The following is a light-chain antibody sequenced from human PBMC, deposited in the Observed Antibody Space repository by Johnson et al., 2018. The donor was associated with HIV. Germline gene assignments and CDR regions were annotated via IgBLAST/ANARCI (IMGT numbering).Light chain of an antibody. CDR1: SSNIGNNY. Sequence: QSVLTQPPSVSAAPGQKVTISCSGSSSNIGNNYVSWYQQLPGTAPKLLIYDNNKRPSGIPDRFSGSKSGTSATLGITGLQTGDEADYYCGTWDSSLSAEVFGTGTKAPVL. J-gene: IGLJ1*01. CDR3: GTWDSSLSAEV. CDR2: DNN. V-gene: IGLV1-51*01.